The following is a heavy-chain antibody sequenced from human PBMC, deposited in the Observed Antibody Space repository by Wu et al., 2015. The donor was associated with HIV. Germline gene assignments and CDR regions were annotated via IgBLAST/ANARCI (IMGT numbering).Heavy chain of an antibody. V-gene: IGHV1-46*01. CDR3: ARAGGFCSGTSCLDL. CDR1: AYSFIDHY. CDR2: INPSSGST. Sequence: QVQLVQSGAEVKRPGASVKISCKASAYSFIDHYIHWVRQAPGHGLEWVGIINPSSGSTSYAQNFKGRVAMTRDSSTATVYMELSSLRSEDTALYSCARAGGFCSGTSCLDLWGQGTLVTVFS. J-gene: IGHJ5*02. D-gene: IGHD2-2*03.